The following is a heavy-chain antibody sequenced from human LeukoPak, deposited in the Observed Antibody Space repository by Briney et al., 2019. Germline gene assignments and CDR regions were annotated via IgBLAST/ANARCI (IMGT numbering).Heavy chain of an antibody. D-gene: IGHD2-15*01. J-gene: IGHJ4*02. V-gene: IGHV3-21*04. CDR2: ISSSSSYI. Sequence: GGSLRLSCAAFGFTFSSYSMNWVRQAPGKGLEWVSSISSSSSYIYYADSVKGRFTISRDNAKNSLYLQMNSLRAEDTAVYYCARDLGEYCSGGSCRNLFDYWGQGTLVTVSS. CDR3: ARDLGEYCSGGSCRNLFDY. CDR1: GFTFSSYS.